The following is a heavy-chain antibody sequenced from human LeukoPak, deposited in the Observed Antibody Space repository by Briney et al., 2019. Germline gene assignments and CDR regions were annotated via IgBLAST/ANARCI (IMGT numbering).Heavy chain of an antibody. CDR3: ATSSGGSCPHCPQDY. Sequence: PGGSLRLSCAASGFTLSSYSMNWVRQAPGKGLEWVSYISSSSSYTNYADSVKGRFTISRDNAKNSPYLQMNSLRAEDTAVYYCATSSGGSCPHCPQDYWGQGTLVTVSS. CDR2: ISSSSSYT. V-gene: IGHV3-21*05. CDR1: GFTLSSYS. J-gene: IGHJ4*02. D-gene: IGHD2-15*01.